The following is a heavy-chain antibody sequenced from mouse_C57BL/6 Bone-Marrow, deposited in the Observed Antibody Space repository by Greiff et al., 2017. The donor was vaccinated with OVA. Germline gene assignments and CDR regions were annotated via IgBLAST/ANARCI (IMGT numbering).Heavy chain of an antibody. CDR2: ISYSGST. V-gene: IGHV3-1*01. J-gene: IGHJ2*01. D-gene: IGHD4-1*01. CDR1: GYSITSGYD. Sequence: EVKLVESGPGMVKPSQSLSLTCTVTGYSITSGYDWHWIRHFPGNKLEWMGYISYSGSTNYNPSLKSRISITHDTSKNHFFLKLNSVTTEDTATYYCARGGLTGYYFDYWGQGTTLTVSS. CDR3: ARGGLTGYYFDY.